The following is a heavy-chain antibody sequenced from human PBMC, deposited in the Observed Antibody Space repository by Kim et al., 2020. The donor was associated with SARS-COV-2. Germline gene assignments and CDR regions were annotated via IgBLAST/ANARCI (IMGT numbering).Heavy chain of an antibody. V-gene: IGHV3-48*02. CDR1: GFTFSSYS. CDR2: ISSSSSTI. D-gene: IGHD5-18*01. Sequence: GGSLRLSCAASGFTFSSYSMNWVRQAPGKGLEWVSYISSSSSTIYYADSVKGRFTISRDNAKNSLYLQMNSLRDEDTAVYYCAREHLGVWIHRSHYFDHWGQVTLVTVSS. J-gene: IGHJ4*02. CDR3: AREHLGVWIHRSHYFDH.